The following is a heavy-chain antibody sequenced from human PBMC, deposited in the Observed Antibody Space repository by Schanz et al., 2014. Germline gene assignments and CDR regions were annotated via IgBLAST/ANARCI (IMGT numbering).Heavy chain of an antibody. J-gene: IGHJ4*02. D-gene: IGHD1-26*01. V-gene: IGHV4-59*02. CDR2: MYYSGST. CDR1: GGSVSTYY. Sequence: QVQLQESGPGLVKSSETLSLTCTVSGGSVSTYYWHWIRQPPGKGLEWIGYMYYSGSTNYNPSLNSRVTISVDTSKNQFSLRLSSVTAADTAVYYCARYTGAYFDYWGQGTLVTVSS. CDR3: ARYTGAYFDY.